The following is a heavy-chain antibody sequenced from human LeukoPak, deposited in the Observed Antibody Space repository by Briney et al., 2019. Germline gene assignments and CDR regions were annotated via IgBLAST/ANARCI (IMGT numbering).Heavy chain of an antibody. CDR3: ARGLRGYSYGSGPYYFDY. D-gene: IGHD5-18*01. J-gene: IGHJ4*02. CDR2: INHSGST. V-gene: IGHV4-34*01. CDR1: GGSFSGYY. Sequence: PSETLSLTCAVYGGSFSGYYWSWIRQPPGKGLEWIGEINHSGSTNYNLSLKSRVTISVDTSKNRFSLKLSSVTAADTAVYYCARGLRGYSYGSGPYYFDYWGQGTLVTVSS.